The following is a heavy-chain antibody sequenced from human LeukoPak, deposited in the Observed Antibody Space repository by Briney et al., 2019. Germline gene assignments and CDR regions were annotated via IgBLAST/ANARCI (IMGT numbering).Heavy chain of an antibody. CDR2: ISGSGGST. CDR3: VKPPEHGSGSYFKTDAFDI. V-gene: IGHV3-23*01. D-gene: IGHD3-10*01. CDR1: GFTFSSYA. J-gene: IGHJ3*02. Sequence: SGGPLRLSCAASGFTFSSYAMSWVRQAPGKGLEWVSAISGSGGSTYYADSVKGRFTISRDNSKNTLYLQMNSLRAEDTAVYYCVKPPEHGSGSYFKTDAFDIWGQGTMVTVSS.